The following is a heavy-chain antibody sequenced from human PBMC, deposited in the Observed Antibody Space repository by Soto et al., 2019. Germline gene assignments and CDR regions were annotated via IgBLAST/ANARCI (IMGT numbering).Heavy chain of an antibody. V-gene: IGHV3-33*01. CDR1: GFTFSSYG. CDR3: ARVSDDIDAFDI. CDR2: IWYDGSNK. J-gene: IGHJ3*02. D-gene: IGHD3-9*01. Sequence: GGSLRLSCAASGFTFSSYGMHWVRQAPGKGLEWVAVIWYDGSNKYYADSVKGRFTISRDNSKNTLYLQMNSLRAEDTAVYYCARVSDDIDAFDIWGQGTMVTVSS.